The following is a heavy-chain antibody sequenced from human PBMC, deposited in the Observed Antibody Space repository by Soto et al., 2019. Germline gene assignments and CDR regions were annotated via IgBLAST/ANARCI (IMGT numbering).Heavy chain of an antibody. CDR1: GGSLSSYY. V-gene: IGHV4-59*08. CDR2: VHHSWGS. CDR3: ARQGFGPLHGLVDV. D-gene: IGHD3-10*01. Sequence: QVQLQESGPGLVKPSETLSLSCTVSGGSLSSYYWSWFRPSPGKRMEWIGYVHHSWGSSYNPSLQSRVAISLDTSKSQFSLKVTSVTATDTAVYYCARQGFGPLHGLVDVWGQGTTVTVSS. J-gene: IGHJ6*02.